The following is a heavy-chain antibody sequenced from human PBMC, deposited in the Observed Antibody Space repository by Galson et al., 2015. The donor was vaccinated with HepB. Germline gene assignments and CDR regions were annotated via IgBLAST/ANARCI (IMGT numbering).Heavy chain of an antibody. CDR3: ARIRYSSGWYVGFDY. D-gene: IGHD6-19*01. V-gene: IGHV2-70*11. Sequence: PALVKPTQTLTLTCTFSGFSLSTSGMCVSWIRQPPGKALEWLARIGWDDDKYYSTSLKTRLTISKDTSKNQVVLTMTNMDPVDTATYYCARIRYSSGWYVGFDYWGQGTLVTVSS. CDR1: GFSLSTSGMC. J-gene: IGHJ4*02. CDR2: IGWDDDK.